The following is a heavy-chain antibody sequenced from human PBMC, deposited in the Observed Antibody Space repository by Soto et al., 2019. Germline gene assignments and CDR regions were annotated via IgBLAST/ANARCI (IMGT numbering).Heavy chain of an antibody. CDR2: VSYSGST. CDR1: GGSISSYY. D-gene: IGHD1-7*01. Sequence: SETLSLTCTVSGGSISSYYWSWIRQPPGKGLEWIGYVSYSGSTNYNPSLKSRVTISLDTPKNQFSLKLSSVTAADTAMYYCAREHWNSEYNWFDPWGQGTLVTVSS. CDR3: AREHWNSEYNWFDP. V-gene: IGHV4-59*12. J-gene: IGHJ5*02.